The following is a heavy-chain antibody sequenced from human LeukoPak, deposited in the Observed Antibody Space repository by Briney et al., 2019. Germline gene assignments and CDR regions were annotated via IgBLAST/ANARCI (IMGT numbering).Heavy chain of an antibody. CDR1: GFTFSSYG. V-gene: IGHV3-30*02. CDR3: AKDGGVGGYRFYFDY. J-gene: IGHJ4*02. CDR2: IRYDGSNK. D-gene: IGHD3-16*02. Sequence: GGSLRLSCAASGFTFSSYGMHWVRQAPGKGLEWVAFIRYDGSNKYYADSVKGRFTISRDNSKNTLYLQMNSLRAEDTAVYYCAKDGGVGGYRFYFDYWGQGTLVTVSS.